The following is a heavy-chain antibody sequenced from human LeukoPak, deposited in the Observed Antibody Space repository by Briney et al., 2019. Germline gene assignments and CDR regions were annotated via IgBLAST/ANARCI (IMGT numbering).Heavy chain of an antibody. V-gene: IGHV3-7*01. Sequence: GGSLRLSCAASGFTFSSYGMHWVRQAPGKGLEWVANIKQDGSEKYYVDSVKGRFTISRDNAKNSLYLQMNSLRAEDTAVYYCARGSYFDRGDAFDVWGQGTMVTVSS. CDR1: GFTFSSYG. CDR3: ARGSYFDRGDAFDV. D-gene: IGHD3-10*02. J-gene: IGHJ3*01. CDR2: IKQDGSEK.